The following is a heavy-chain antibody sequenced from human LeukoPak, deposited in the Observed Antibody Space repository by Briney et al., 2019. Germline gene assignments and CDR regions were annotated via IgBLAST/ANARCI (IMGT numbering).Heavy chain of an antibody. D-gene: IGHD2-8*01. CDR1: GFTFNSAW. Sequence: PGGSLRLSCAASGFTFNSAWMNWVRQAPGMGREWVGRIKTNTDGGTTDYAAPMKGRFAISRDDSENTLYLQMNSLKTEDTAVYYCTRTLKGGYFDYWGQGTLVTVSS. CDR2: IKTNTDGGTT. CDR3: TRTLKGGYFDY. V-gene: IGHV3-15*07. J-gene: IGHJ4*02.